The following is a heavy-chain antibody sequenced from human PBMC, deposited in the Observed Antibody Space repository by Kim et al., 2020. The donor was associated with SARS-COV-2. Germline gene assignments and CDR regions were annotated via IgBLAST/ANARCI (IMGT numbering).Heavy chain of an antibody. CDR2: IIPIFGTA. V-gene: IGHV1-69*13. CDR3: ARDPYGRTYGMDV. D-gene: IGHD4-17*01. J-gene: IGHJ6*02. Sequence: SVKVSCKASGGTFSSYAISWVRQAPGQGLEWMGGIIPIFGTANYAQKFQGRVTITADESTSTAYMELSSLRSEDTAVYYCARDPYGRTYGMDVWGQGTTVTVSS. CDR1: GGTFSSYA.